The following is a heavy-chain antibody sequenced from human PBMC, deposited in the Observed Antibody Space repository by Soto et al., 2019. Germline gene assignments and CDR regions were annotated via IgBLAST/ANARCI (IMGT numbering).Heavy chain of an antibody. J-gene: IGHJ6*02. V-gene: IGHV5-10-1*01. D-gene: IGHD2-2*01. CDR3: ARQVCSSANCYSYNGMYV. CDR2: IDPSDSYT. Sequence: GESLKISCKGSGYVFTSFWITWVRQMPGKGLEWMGRIDPSDSYTNYSPSFQGHVTISADKSISTAYLQWSSLKASDTAMYYCARQVCSSANCYSYNGMYVWTQGTTVTVS. CDR1: GYVFTSFW.